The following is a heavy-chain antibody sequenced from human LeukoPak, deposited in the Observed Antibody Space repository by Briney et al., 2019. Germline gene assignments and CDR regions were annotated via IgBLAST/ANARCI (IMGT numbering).Heavy chain of an antibody. CDR1: GFTFSSYA. J-gene: IGHJ4*02. D-gene: IGHD2-2*01. CDR3: ARSTSIDY. V-gene: IGHV3-30*04. Sequence: GRSLRLSCAASGFTFSSYAMHWVRQAPGKELEWVAVISYDGSNKYYADSVKGRFTISRDNSKNTLYLQMNSLRAEDTAVYYCARSTSIDYWGQGTLVTVSS. CDR2: ISYDGSNK.